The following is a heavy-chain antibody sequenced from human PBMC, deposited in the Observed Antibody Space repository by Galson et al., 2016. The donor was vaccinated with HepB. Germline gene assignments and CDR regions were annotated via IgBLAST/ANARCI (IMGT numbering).Heavy chain of an antibody. CDR1: GFTLSNYS. CDR2: IGSSGSTK. D-gene: IGHD5-12*01. CDR3: ARAVARAKYYMDV. J-gene: IGHJ6*03. V-gene: IGHV3-48*04. Sequence: SLRLSCAASGFTLSNYSMNWVRQAPGKGLEWLSYIGSSGSTKYYADSVKGRFTISRDNAKSAVFLQMNSLRAEDTAVYYCARAVARAKYYMDVWGNGTTVTVSS.